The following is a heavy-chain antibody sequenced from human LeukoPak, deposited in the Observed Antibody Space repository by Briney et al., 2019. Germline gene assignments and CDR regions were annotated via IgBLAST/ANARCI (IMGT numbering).Heavy chain of an antibody. CDR2: IHYSGST. Sequence: PSETLSLTCFVSGGSISSYFWNWIRQPPRKGLEWIGYIHYSGSTNYNPSLKSRVTISVDTSKNRLSLKLNSVTAADTAVYYCVRATAVGLNAFDFWGQGTMVTVSS. CDR1: GGSISSYF. J-gene: IGHJ3*01. D-gene: IGHD6-13*01. CDR3: VRATAVGLNAFDF. V-gene: IGHV4-59*01.